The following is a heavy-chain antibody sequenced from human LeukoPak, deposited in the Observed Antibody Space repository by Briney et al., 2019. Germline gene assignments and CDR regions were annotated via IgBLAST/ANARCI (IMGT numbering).Heavy chain of an antibody. Sequence: SETLSLTCTVSRGSISSSSYYWGWIRQPPGKGLEWIGSIYYSGSPYYNPSLKSRVPISVDTSKNQFSLKLCSVTAADTAVYYCASTKYYEFHWFDPCGEGTLGTVSS. CDR1: RGSISSSSYY. J-gene: IGHJ5*02. CDR2: IYYSGSP. D-gene: IGHD3-3*01. V-gene: IGHV4-39*01. CDR3: ASTKYYEFHWFDP.